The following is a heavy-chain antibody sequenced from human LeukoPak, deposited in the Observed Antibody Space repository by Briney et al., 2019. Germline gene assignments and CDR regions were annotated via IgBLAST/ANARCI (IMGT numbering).Heavy chain of an antibody. CDR3: AREGDYGGIGGY. J-gene: IGHJ4*02. CDR2: IIPMFVSA. D-gene: IGHD4-23*01. V-gene: IGHV1-69*05. Sequence: SSVEVSCKPSGGTFSSYAFNWVREAPGHGLEWMGGIIPMFVSANYPQRFQGRVTLTTDETPSTAYMELSRLRSQETAVYYCAREGDYGGIGGYWGQGTLVTVSS. CDR1: GGTFSSYA.